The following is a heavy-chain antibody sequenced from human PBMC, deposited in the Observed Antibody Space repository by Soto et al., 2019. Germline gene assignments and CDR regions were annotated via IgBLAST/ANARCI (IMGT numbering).Heavy chain of an antibody. J-gene: IGHJ5*02. CDR3: ATHYCSSTSCYRFDP. CDR2: IYPGDSDT. Sequence: GESLKISCKGSGDSFTNYWIGWVRQMPGKGLEWMGIIYPGDSDTRYSPSFQGQVTISADTSTSTAYLQWSSLKASDTAVYYCATHYCSSTSCYRFDPWGQGTLVTVSS. CDR1: GDSFTNYW. D-gene: IGHD2-2*01. V-gene: IGHV5-51*01.